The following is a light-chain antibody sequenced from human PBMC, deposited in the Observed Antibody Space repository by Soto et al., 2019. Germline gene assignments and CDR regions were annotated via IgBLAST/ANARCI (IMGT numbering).Light chain of an antibody. CDR3: CSYSISTAYL. CDR1: SSDVGSYDF. J-gene: IGLJ1*01. V-gene: IGLV2-14*01. Sequence: QSVLTQPASVSGSPGQSITISCTGTSSDVGSYDFVSWYQLHPGTAPKLILFKVNNRPSGVSYRFSGSKSGNTASLTISGLQAEDEADYFCCSYSISTAYLFGTGTKLTVL. CDR2: KVN.